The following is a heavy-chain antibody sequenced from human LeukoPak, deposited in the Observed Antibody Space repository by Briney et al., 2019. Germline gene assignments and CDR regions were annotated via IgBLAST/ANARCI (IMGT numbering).Heavy chain of an antibody. V-gene: IGHV3-23*01. CDR1: GFTFSSYS. CDR3: ARAAMVRGVDYFDS. D-gene: IGHD3-10*01. J-gene: IGHJ4*02. Sequence: GGSLRLSCAASGFTFSSYSMTWVRQAPGKGLEWVSVISGSGGATYYADSVKGRFTISRDNSKNTLCLQMNSLRAEDTAVCYCARAAMVRGVDYFDSWGQGTLVTVSS. CDR2: ISGSGGAT.